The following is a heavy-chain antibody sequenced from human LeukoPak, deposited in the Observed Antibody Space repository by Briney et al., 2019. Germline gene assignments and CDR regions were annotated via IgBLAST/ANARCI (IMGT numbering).Heavy chain of an antibody. D-gene: IGHD1-26*01. V-gene: IGHV3-11*04. J-gene: IGHJ3*02. CDR1: GFSFTDYY. CDR2: IRSSGSTI. Sequence: GGSLRLSCAASGFSFTDYYMSWIRQAPGKGLEWVSSIRSSGSTIYYADSVKGRFTISRDNANNSLYLQMNSLRAEDTAVYYCARGGSYLSAFDIWGQGTMVTVSS. CDR3: ARGGSYLSAFDI.